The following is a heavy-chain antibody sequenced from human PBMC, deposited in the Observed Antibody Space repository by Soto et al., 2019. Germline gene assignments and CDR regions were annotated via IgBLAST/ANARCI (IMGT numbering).Heavy chain of an antibody. D-gene: IGHD3-10*01. V-gene: IGHV1-18*01. Sequence: QVQLVQSGAEVKKPGASVKVSCKASGYTLTSYGITWVRQAPGQGLEWMGWISPYNGNTNYAQKLQGRVTMTIDTFTSTAYMELRSLRNDDTAVYYCAREWDYYASRTYSNWFDPWGQGTLVTVSA. J-gene: IGHJ5*02. CDR2: ISPYNGNT. CDR3: AREWDYYASRTYSNWFDP. CDR1: GYTLTSYG.